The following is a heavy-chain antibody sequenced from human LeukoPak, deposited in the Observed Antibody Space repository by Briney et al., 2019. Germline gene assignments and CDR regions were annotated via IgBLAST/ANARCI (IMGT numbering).Heavy chain of an antibody. CDR1: GFTFSSYS. CDR2: ISSSSGYI. D-gene: IGHD3-10*01. J-gene: IGHJ4*02. CDR3: AREVGSGNSDRYFDS. V-gene: IGHV3-21*01. Sequence: PGGSLRLSCAASGFTFSSYSMNWVRQAPGKGLEWVSSISSSSGYIYYADSVKGRFTISRDNAKHTLYLQMNSLRAEDTAVYYCAREVGSGNSDRYFDSWGQGTLVTVSS.